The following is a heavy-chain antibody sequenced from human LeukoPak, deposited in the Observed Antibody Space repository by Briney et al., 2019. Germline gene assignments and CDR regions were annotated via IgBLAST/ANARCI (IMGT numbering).Heavy chain of an antibody. D-gene: IGHD6-25*01. V-gene: IGHV1-8*03. Sequence: ASVKVSCKASGYTFTSYYMHWVRQAPGQGLEWMGWMNPNSGNTGYAQKFQGRVTITRNTSISTAYMELSSLRSEDTAVYYCARGETAADWFDIWGQGTMVTVSS. CDR1: GYTFTSYY. CDR3: ARGETAADWFDI. J-gene: IGHJ3*02. CDR2: MNPNSGNT.